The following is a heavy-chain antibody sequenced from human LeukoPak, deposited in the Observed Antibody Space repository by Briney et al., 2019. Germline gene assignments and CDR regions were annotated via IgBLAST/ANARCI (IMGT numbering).Heavy chain of an antibody. D-gene: IGHD2-2*02. V-gene: IGHV3-9*01. Sequence: GGSLRLSCAASGFTFDDYAMHWVRQAPGKGLEWVSGISWNSGSIGYADSVKGRFTISRDNAKNSLYLQMNSLRAEDTAVYYCATPLYCSSTSCYTPLGDYWGQGTLVTVSS. CDR2: ISWNSGSI. CDR3: ATPLYCSSTSCYTPLGDY. J-gene: IGHJ4*02. CDR1: GFTFDDYA.